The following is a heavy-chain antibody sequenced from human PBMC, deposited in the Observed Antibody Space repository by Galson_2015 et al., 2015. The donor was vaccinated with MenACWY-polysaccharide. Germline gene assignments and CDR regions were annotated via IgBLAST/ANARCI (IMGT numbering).Heavy chain of an antibody. D-gene: IGHD3-22*01. V-gene: IGHV1-8*01. CDR3: ARGGKYYYDSSGYLNWFDP. CDR2: MNPNSGNT. CDR1: GYSFSSYD. Sequence: SVKVSCKASGYSFSSYDINWVRQITGQGLEWMGWMNPNSGNTGYAQKFQGRVTMTRNTSISIAYMELSSLGSEDTAVYYCARGGKYYYDSSGYLNWFDPWGQGTLVTVSS. J-gene: IGHJ5*02.